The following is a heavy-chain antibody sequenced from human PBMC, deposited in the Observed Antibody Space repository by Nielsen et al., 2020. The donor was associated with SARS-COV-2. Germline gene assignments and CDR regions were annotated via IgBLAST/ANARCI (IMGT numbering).Heavy chain of an antibody. CDR2: IYYSGST. D-gene: IGHD3-22*01. CDR1: GGSISSYY. J-gene: IGHJ4*02. CDR3: ARHGYYYDSSGFDY. Sequence: SETLSLTCTVSGGSISSYYWSWIRQPPGKGLEWIGYIYYSGSTNYNPSLKSRVTISVDTSKNQFSLKLSSVTAADTAVYYCARHGYYYDSSGFDYWGQGTLVTVSS. V-gene: IGHV4-59*08.